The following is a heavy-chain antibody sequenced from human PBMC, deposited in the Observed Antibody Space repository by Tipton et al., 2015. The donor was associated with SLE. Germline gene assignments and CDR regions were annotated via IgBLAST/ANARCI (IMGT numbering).Heavy chain of an antibody. D-gene: IGHD6-13*01. CDR2: IYHSGTT. J-gene: IGHJ6*02. CDR1: GGSISSSNW. V-gene: IGHV4-4*02. CDR3: ARGISGYSSNWYYYYYVMDV. Sequence: TLSLTCAVSGGSISSSNWWSWVRQPPGKGLEWIGEIYHSGTTNYNPSLKSRVTISVDKSKNQFSLKLSSVTAADTAVYYCARGISGYSSNWYYYYYVMDVWGQGTTVTVSS.